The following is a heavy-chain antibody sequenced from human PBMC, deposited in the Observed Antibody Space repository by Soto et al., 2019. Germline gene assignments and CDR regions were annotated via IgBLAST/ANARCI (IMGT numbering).Heavy chain of an antibody. D-gene: IGHD6-25*01. J-gene: IGHJ4*02. V-gene: IGHV3-33*01. Sequence: PGGSLRLSCAASGFTFNNYGMHWVRQAPGKGLEWVAGIWHDGSNKYYLESVKGRFTISRDNSKNMLYLQMNSLRVEDTAVYHCAREAGYHGTIGQQRPDGWGQGIMVTVSS. CDR2: IWHDGSNK. CDR3: AREAGYHGTIGQQRPDG. CDR1: GFTFNNYG.